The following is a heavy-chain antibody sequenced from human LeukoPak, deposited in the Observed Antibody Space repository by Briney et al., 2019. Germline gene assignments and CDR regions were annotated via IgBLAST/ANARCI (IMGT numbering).Heavy chain of an antibody. Sequence: SETLSLTCTVSGGSISSGGYYWSWIRQHPGKGLEWIGYIYYSGSTNYNPSLKSRVTISVDTCKNQFSLKLSSVTAADTAVYYCARDSYGSVDYWGQGTLVTVSS. CDR3: ARDSYGSVDY. D-gene: IGHD5-18*01. J-gene: IGHJ4*02. V-gene: IGHV4-61*08. CDR2: IYYSGST. CDR1: GGSISSGGYY.